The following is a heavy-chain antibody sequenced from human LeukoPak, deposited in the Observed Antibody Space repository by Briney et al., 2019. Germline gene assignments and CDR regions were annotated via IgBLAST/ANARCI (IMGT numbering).Heavy chain of an antibody. V-gene: IGHV3-21*01. CDR1: GFTFSSYS. CDR2: ISSSSSYI. D-gene: IGHD3-10*01. J-gene: IGHJ4*02. CDR3: ARGGWFIVDY. Sequence: PGGSLRLSCAASGFTFSSYSMNWVRQAPGKGLEWVSSISSSSSYIYYADSVKGRFTISRDNAKNTLYLQMNSLRAEDTAVYYCARGGWFIVDYWGQGTLVTVSS.